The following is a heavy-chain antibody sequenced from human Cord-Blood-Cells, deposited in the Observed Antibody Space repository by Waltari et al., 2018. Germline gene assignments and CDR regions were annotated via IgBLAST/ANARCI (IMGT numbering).Heavy chain of an antibody. CDR2: ISYDGSNK. V-gene: IGHV3-30*18. CDR3: AKDLRSSSLDY. D-gene: IGHD6-6*01. J-gene: IGHJ4*02. Sequence: QVQLVESGGGVVQPGRSLRLSCAASGFTFSSDGLHWVRQAPGKGLEWVAVISYDGSNKYYADSVKGRFTISRDNSKNTLYLQMNSLRAEDTAVYYCAKDLRSSSLDYWGQGTLVTVSS. CDR1: GFTFSSDG.